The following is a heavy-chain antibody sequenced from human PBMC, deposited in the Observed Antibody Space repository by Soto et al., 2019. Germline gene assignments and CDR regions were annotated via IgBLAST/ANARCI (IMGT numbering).Heavy chain of an antibody. CDR2: IVPIFGTA. Sequence: AAVKVSCKASGCTFSSYAISWVRQAPGQGLEWMGGIVPIFGTANYAQKFQGRVTITADKSTSTAYMELSSLRSEDTAVYYCARGGKYYYDSSGYYLLDYWGQGTLVTVSS. CDR1: GCTFSSYA. CDR3: ARGGKYYYDSSGYYLLDY. J-gene: IGHJ4*02. D-gene: IGHD3-22*01. V-gene: IGHV1-69*06.